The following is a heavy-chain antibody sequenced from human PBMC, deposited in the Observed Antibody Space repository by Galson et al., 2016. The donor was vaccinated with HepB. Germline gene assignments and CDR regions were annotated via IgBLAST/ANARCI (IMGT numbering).Heavy chain of an antibody. CDR3: ARPHPSSGVSPYYFDY. J-gene: IGHJ4*02. Sequence: SETLSLTCTVYGGSISSNTYFWGWLRQPPGKGLEWIGSVSHSGITYYNPSLKSRVSISVDTSKNQFSLKLNSVTAADTAVYYCARPHPSSGVSPYYFDYWGPGTLVTVSS. V-gene: IGHV4-39*01. D-gene: IGHD3-22*01. CDR1: GGSISSNTYF. CDR2: VSHSGIT.